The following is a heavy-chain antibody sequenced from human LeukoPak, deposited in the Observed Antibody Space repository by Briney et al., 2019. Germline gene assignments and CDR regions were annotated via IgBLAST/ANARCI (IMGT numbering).Heavy chain of an antibody. CDR3: ARDDRGVRGVIDYYYMDV. D-gene: IGHD3-10*01. CDR1: GYTFTGYY. V-gene: IGHV1-2*02. CDR2: INPNSGGT. J-gene: IGHJ6*03. Sequence: ASVKVSCKASGYTFTGYYMHWVRQAPGQGLEWMGWINPNSGGTNYAQKFRSRVTMTRDTSISTAYMELSRLRSDDTAVYYCARDDRGVRGVIDYYYMDVWGKGTTVTVSS.